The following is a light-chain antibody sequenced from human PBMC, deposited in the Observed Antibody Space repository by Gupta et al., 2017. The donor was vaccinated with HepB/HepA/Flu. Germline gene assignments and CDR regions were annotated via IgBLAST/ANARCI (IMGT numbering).Light chain of an antibody. CDR2: KAS. CDR3: QQYNSYGA. CDR1: QSISSW. V-gene: IGKV1-5*03. Sequence: DIQMTQSPSTLSASVGDRVTITCRASQSISSWLAWYQQKPGKAPKLLIYKASSLESGVPSRFSGSGSGTEFTLTISSLQPDDFATYYCQQYNSYGAFGLGTKVD. J-gene: IGKJ3*01.